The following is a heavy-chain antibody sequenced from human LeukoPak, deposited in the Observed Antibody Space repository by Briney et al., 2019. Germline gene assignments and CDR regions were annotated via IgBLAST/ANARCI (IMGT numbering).Heavy chain of an antibody. Sequence: GASLKISCKGSGYSFTSYWIGWVRQMPGKGLEWMGIIYPGDSDTRYSPSFQGQVTISADKSISTAYLQWSSLKASDTAMYYCARAQSQGSGWYENWFDPWGQGTLVTVSS. CDR3: ARAQSQGSGWYENWFDP. V-gene: IGHV5-51*01. J-gene: IGHJ5*02. D-gene: IGHD6-19*01. CDR2: IYPGDSDT. CDR1: GYSFTSYW.